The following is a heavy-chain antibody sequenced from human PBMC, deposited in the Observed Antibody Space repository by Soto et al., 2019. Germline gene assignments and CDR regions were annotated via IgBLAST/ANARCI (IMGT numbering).Heavy chain of an antibody. CDR2: IYYSGIT. D-gene: IGHD6-19*01. CDR1: GGSISSYY. CDR3: ARFRSSGWFDY. Sequence: SETLSLTCTVSGGSISSYYCSWIRQPPWKGLEWIGYIYYSGITKYNPSLKSRVTISVDKSKNQFSLKLSSVTAADTAVYYCARFRSSGWFDYWGQGILVTVSS. J-gene: IGHJ4*02. V-gene: IGHV4-59*01.